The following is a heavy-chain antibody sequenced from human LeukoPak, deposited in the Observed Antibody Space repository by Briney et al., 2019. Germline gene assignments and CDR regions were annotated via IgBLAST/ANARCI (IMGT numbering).Heavy chain of an antibody. Sequence: SETLSLTCAVYGGSFSGYYWGWIRQPPGKGLEWIGSIYYSGSTYYNPSLKSRVTISVDTSKNQFSLKLSSVTAADTAVYYCARDSPYYDSSGYSVGQFDYWGQGTLVTVSS. CDR1: GGSFSGYY. V-gene: IGHV4-34*01. CDR2: IYYSGST. CDR3: ARDSPYYDSSGYSVGQFDY. J-gene: IGHJ4*02. D-gene: IGHD3-22*01.